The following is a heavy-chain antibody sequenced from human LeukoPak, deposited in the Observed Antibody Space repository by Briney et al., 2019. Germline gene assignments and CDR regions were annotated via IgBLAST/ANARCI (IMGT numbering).Heavy chain of an antibody. CDR2: IYSGGST. J-gene: IGHJ4*01. D-gene: IGHD5-24*01. CDR1: GFTVSSNY. V-gene: IGHV3-53*01. Sequence: GGSLRLSCAASGFTVSSNYMSWVRQAPGKGLEWVSVIYSGGSTYYADSVQGRFTISRDNSENTFYLQMNSLRAEDTAVYYCVKRSRDGYNSPLDNWGQGTLVTVSS. CDR3: VKRSRDGYNSPLDN.